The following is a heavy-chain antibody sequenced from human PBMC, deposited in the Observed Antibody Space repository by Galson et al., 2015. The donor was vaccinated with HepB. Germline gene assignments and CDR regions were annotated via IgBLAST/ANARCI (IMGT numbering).Heavy chain of an antibody. J-gene: IGHJ3*02. CDR3: ARVGYDSSGYPGAFDI. Sequence: SLRLSCAASGFTFSSYWMSWVRQAPGKGLEWVANIKQDGSEKYYVDSVKGRFTISRDNAKNSLYQQMNSLRAEDTAVYYCARVGYDSSGYPGAFDIWGQGTMVTVSS. CDR1: GFTFSSYW. V-gene: IGHV3-7*01. D-gene: IGHD3-22*01. CDR2: IKQDGSEK.